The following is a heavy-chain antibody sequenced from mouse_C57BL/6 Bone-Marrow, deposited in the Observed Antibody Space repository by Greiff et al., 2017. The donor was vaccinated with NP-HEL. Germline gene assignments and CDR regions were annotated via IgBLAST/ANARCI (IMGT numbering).Heavy chain of an antibody. D-gene: IGHD1-1*01. CDR2: INPSTGGT. CDR1: GYSFTGYY. Sequence: VQLKESGPELVKPGASVKISCKASGYSFTGYYMNWVKQSPEKSLEWIGEINPSTGGTTYNQKFKAKATLTVDKSSSTAYMQLKSLTSEDSAVYDCARSYYGSSYWYFEVWGTGTTVTVSS. V-gene: IGHV1-42*01. J-gene: IGHJ1*03. CDR3: ARSYYGSSYWYFEV.